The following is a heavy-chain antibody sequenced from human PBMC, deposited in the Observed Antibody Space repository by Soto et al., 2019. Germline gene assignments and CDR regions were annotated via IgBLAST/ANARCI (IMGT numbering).Heavy chain of an antibody. CDR3: ARITGWA. Sequence: EEQLVESGGALIQPGGSMRLSCAVSGFNVGSNYMTWVRQAPGKGLEWVSTIYSGGGAYYADSVKGRFTISTENFKNTVYLQMTGLRVEDTAFYYCARITGWAWGQGTLVTVSS. J-gene: IGHJ5*02. CDR2: IYSGGGA. D-gene: IGHD7-27*01. V-gene: IGHV3-53*01. CDR1: GFNVGSNY.